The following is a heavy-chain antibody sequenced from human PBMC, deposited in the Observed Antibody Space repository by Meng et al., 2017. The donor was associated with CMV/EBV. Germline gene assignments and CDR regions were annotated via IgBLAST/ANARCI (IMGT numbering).Heavy chain of an antibody. CDR2: IRSKAYGGTT. V-gene: IGHV3-49*04. CDR3: ARDLIVVVPAAEAWYYYGMDV. Sequence: GGSLRLSCTASGFTFGDYAMSWVRQAPGKGLEWVGFIRSKAYGGTTEYAASVKGRFTISRDDSKSIAYLQMNSLKTEDTAVYYCARDLIVVVPAAEAWYYYGMDVWGQGTTVTVSS. CDR1: GFTFGDYA. J-gene: IGHJ6*02. D-gene: IGHD2-2*01.